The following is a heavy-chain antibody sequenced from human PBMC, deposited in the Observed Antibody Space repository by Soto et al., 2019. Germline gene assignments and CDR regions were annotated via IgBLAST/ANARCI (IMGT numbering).Heavy chain of an antibody. CDR2: IWFDGSNK. CDR3: ARDMGENYAHPFDY. D-gene: IGHD2-2*01. Sequence: PRLSCAASGFTFSGYTIHWVRQAPGKGLEWLALIWFDGSNKYYADSVKGRFTISRDNAKNTLYLQMNTLRAEDTAVYYCARDMGENYAHPFDYWGQGTLVTVSS. CDR1: GFTFSGYT. V-gene: IGHV3-33*01. J-gene: IGHJ4*02.